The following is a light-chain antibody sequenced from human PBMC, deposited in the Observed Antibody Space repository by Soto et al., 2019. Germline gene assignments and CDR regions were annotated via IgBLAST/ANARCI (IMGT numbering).Light chain of an antibody. Sequence: QSVLTQPPSASGTPGQRVTISCSGSSSNIGSHYVYWYQQLPGTAPKLLIYRNNQRPSGLPDRFSGSKSGTSASLASSGLRSEEEADYDCAAWDDSLSGRVFGGGTNLTVL. CDR2: RNN. CDR1: SSNIGSHY. J-gene: IGLJ3*02. V-gene: IGLV1-47*01. CDR3: AAWDDSLSGRV.